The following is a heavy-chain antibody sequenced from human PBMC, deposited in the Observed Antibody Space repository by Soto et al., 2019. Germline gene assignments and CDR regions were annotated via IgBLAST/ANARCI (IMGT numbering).Heavy chain of an antibody. V-gene: IGHV4-34*01. Sequence: SETLSLTCAVYGGSFSDYYWSWIRQPPGKGLEWIGEINHSGSTNYNPSLKSRVTISVDTSKNQVSLKLSSVTAADTAVYYCARGIVDTGRVTSLWTRAVDYYCMDVWGKGATVTVSS. CDR1: GGSFSDYY. CDR3: ARGIVDTGRVTSLWTRAVDYYCMDV. CDR2: INHSGST. J-gene: IGHJ6*03. D-gene: IGHD5-18*01.